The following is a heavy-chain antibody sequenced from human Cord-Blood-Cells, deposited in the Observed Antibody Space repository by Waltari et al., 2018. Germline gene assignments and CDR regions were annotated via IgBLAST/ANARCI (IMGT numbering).Heavy chain of an antibody. CDR3: ARGLHGIAARPEGYYFDY. V-gene: IGHV4-34*01. CDR1: GGSFSGYY. Sequence: QVQLQQWGAGLLTPSETLSLTCAVYGGSFSGYYWSWIRQPPGKGLEWIGEINHSGSTNYNPSLKSRVTISVDTSKNQFSLKLSSVTAADTAVYYCARGLHGIAARPEGYYFDYWGQGTLVTVSS. J-gene: IGHJ4*02. D-gene: IGHD6-6*01. CDR2: INHSGST.